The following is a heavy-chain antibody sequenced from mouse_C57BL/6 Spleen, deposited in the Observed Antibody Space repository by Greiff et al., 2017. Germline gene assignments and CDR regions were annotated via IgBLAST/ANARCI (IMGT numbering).Heavy chain of an antibody. D-gene: IGHD1-1*01. J-gene: IGHJ1*03. V-gene: IGHV1-85*01. CDR1: GYTFTSYD. CDR2: IYPRDGST. Sequence: QVQLQQSGPELVKPGASVKLSCKASGYTFTSYDINWVKQRPGQGLEWIGGIYPRDGSTKYNEKFKGKATLTVDTASSTAYMELHSLTSEDSAVYFCARSDYYGSSPWYFDVWGTGTTVTVSS. CDR3: ARSDYYGSSPWYFDV.